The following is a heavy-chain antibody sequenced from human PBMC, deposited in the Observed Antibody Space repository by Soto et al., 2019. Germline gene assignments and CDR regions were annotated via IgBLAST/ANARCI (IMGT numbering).Heavy chain of an antibody. V-gene: IGHV4-30-4*01. J-gene: IGHJ4*02. CDR2: IFDSGTT. CDR1: GGSITSDYSC. CDR3: ERPQPGDKVHY. D-gene: IGHD7-27*01. Sequence: SETLSLTCTVSGGSITSDYSCWSWIRQPPGEGLEWIGHIFDSGTTYTNPSLRSQVAISLDTSKNHFSLTLSSVTAADTAVYYFERPQPGDKVHYWCQGVLVTVS.